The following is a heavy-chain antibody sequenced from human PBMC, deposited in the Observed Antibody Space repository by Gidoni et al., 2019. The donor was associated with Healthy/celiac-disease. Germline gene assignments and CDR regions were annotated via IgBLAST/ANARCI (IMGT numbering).Heavy chain of an antibody. CDR1: GYSFTSYW. Sequence: EVQLVQSGAEVKTPGESLKSSCKGSGYSFTSYWVGWVRQMPGNGLEWMGIIYPGDSDTRSSPSFQGQVPISVDKSISTAYLQLSSLKASDTAMYYCARLGGSGSYSHDAFDIWGQGTMVTVSS. CDR2: IYPGDSDT. J-gene: IGHJ3*02. CDR3: ARLGGSGSYSHDAFDI. V-gene: IGHV5-51*01. D-gene: IGHD3-10*01.